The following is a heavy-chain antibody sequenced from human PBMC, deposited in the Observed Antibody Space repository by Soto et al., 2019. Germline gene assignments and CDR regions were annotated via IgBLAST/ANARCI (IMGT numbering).Heavy chain of an antibody. CDR2: IYYSGDT. V-gene: IGHV4-39*01. CDR1: GGSISSRNYY. J-gene: IGHJ4*02. CDR3: ASFQVPGNFDY. Sequence: QLQLQESGPGLVKPSETLSLTCTVSGGSISSRNYYWAWVRQPPGKGLEWIGNIYYSGDTYPRPSLRSRLTISVDTSKNQFSLKLSSLTAADTAMYYCASFQVPGNFDYWGQGNLVTVSS. D-gene: IGHD6-13*01.